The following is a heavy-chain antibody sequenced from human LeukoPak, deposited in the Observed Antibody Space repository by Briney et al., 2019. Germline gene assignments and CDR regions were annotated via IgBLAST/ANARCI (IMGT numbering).Heavy chain of an antibody. CDR1: GFTFSSYA. CDR3: ASLYSSSWSYYGMDV. CDR2: ISGSGSSI. V-gene: IGHV3-23*01. D-gene: IGHD6-13*01. Sequence: PGGSLRLSCAASGFTFSSYAMSWVRQAPGKGLEWVSAISGSGSSIYYADSVKGRFTISRDNSKNTLYLQMNSLRAEDTAVYYCASLYSSSWSYYGMDVWGKGTTVTVSS. J-gene: IGHJ6*04.